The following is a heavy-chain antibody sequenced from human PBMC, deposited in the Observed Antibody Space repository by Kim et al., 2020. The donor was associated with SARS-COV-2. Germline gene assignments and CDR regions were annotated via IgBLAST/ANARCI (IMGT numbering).Heavy chain of an antibody. J-gene: IGHJ6*02. Sequence: GGSLRLSCAASGFTFSSYGMHWVRQAPGKGLEWVAVISYDGSNKYYADSVKGRFTISRDNSKNTLYLQMNSLRAEDTAVYYCAKDGDGSGSYPWVYYYYGMDVWGQGTTVTVSS. CDR3: AKDGDGSGSYPWVYYYYGMDV. V-gene: IGHV3-30*18. D-gene: IGHD3-10*01. CDR1: GFTFSSYG. CDR2: ISYDGSNK.